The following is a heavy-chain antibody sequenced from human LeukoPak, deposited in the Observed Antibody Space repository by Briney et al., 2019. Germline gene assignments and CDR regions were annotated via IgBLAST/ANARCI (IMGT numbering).Heavy chain of an antibody. CDR2: IYYSGST. CDR1: GGSISSYF. Sequence: SETPSLTCTVSGGSISSYFWIWIRQPPGKGLEWIGSIYYSGSTYYNPSLKSRVTISVDTSKNQFSLKLSSVTAADTDTAVYYCARAEELLAGTFDYWGQGTLVTVSS. J-gene: IGHJ4*02. V-gene: IGHV4-59*12. D-gene: IGHD1-14*01. CDR3: ARAEELLAGTFDY.